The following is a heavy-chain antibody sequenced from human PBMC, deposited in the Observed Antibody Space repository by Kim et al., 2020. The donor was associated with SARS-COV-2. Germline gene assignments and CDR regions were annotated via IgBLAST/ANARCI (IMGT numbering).Heavy chain of an antibody. Sequence: SETLSLTCAVYGGSFSGYYWSWIRQPPGKGLEWIGEINHSGSTNYNPSLKSRVTISVDTSKNQFSLKLSSVTAADTAVYYCARGNNWNYGGYYYYYYGMDVWGQGTTVTVSS. V-gene: IGHV4-34*01. CDR1: GGSFSGYY. J-gene: IGHJ6*02. CDR3: ARGNNWNYGGYYYYYYGMDV. CDR2: INHSGST. D-gene: IGHD1-7*01.